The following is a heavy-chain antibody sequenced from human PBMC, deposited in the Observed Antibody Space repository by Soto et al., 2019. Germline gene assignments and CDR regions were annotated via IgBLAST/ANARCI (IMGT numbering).Heavy chain of an antibody. D-gene: IGHD4-17*01. V-gene: IGHV3-21*06. J-gene: IGHJ5*02. CDR2: ITSSSSSI. CDR3: ASHYGDNGWFDP. CDR1: GFTFSAYD. Sequence: GGSLRLSCAASGFTFSAYDMNWVRQPPGKGLEWVSSITSSSSSIYYADSLKGRFTISRDNAKNSLYLQMNSLRAEDTAVYYCASHYGDNGWFDPWGQGTLVTVSS.